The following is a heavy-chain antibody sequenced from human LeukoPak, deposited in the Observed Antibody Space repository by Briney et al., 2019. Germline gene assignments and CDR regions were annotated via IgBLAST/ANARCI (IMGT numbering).Heavy chain of an antibody. D-gene: IGHD3-22*01. CDR2: ISGSGGST. CDR3: AKGPRGYYDY. J-gene: IGHJ4*02. CDR1: AFTFSSYA. V-gene: IGHV3-23*01. Sequence: GGSPRLSCAASAFTFSSYAMSWVRQAPGKGLEWVSAISGSGGSTYYADSVKGRFTISRDNSKNTLYLQMDSLRTEDTAVYFCAKGPRGYYDYWGQGTLVTVSS.